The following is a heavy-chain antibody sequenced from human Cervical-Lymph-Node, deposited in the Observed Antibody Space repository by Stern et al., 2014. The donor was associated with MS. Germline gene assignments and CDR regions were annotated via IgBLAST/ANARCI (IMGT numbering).Heavy chain of an antibody. CDR2: INPSGDGT. J-gene: IGHJ4*02. CDR3: TRPLAGTTLLFDS. CDR1: GDTFTSHY. D-gene: IGHD1-1*01. Sequence: QMQLVQSGAEVPRPGASVKVSCKASGDTFTSHYMHWVRQAPGQGLEWMGIINPSGDGTTYAQKFQCRLTMTRDTSTRPVSMEMSSLTSEDTAVYFCTRPLAGTTLLFDSWGQGTLVTVSS. V-gene: IGHV1-46*03.